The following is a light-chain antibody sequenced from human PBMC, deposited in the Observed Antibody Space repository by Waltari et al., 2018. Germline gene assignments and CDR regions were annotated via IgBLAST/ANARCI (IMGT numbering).Light chain of an antibody. Sequence: QSALTQPRSVSGSPGQSVTISCTGTRSDVGGYDYVSWYQQHPDKAPKLIIYDINKRPLGVPDRFSGSKSGNTASLTISGLQAEDEADYYCCSYVGSNNYWVFGGGTKLTVL. CDR3: CSYVGSNNYWV. CDR2: DIN. J-gene: IGLJ3*02. CDR1: RSDVGGYDY. V-gene: IGLV2-11*01.